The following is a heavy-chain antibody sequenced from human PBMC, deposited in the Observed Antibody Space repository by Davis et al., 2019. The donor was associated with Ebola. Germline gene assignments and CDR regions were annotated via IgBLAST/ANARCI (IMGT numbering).Heavy chain of an antibody. CDR3: ARGWLRTGFDY. CDR2: TYYASKWYF. J-gene: IGHJ4*02. Sequence: HSQTLSLTCVISGDSVSTKNTGWNWIRQSPSRGLEWVGRTYYASKWYFDYALSMKSRLTVNLDTSKNQFSLQLNSVTPEDTAIYYCARGWLRTGFDYWGQGTLVTVSS. D-gene: IGHD5-12*01. CDR1: GDSVSTKNTG. V-gene: IGHV6-1*01.